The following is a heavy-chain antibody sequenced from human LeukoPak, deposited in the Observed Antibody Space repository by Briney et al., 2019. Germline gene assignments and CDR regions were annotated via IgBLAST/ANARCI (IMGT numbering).Heavy chain of an antibody. CDR3: ARREGYCSSTSCYTIFDP. D-gene: IGHD2-2*02. Sequence: SETLSLTCTVSGGSISSYYWSWIRQPPGKGLEWIGYIYYSGSTNYNPSLKSRVTISVDTSKNQFSLKLSSVTAADTAVYYCARREGYCSSTSCYTIFDPWGQGTLVTVSS. V-gene: IGHV4-59*08. CDR1: GGSISSYY. J-gene: IGHJ5*02. CDR2: IYYSGST.